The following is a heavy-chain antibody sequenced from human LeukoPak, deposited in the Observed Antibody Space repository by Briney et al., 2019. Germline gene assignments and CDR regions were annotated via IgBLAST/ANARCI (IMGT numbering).Heavy chain of an antibody. D-gene: IGHD3-9*01. CDR2: IYYSGST. CDR3: AGGNVLSGSRGYDY. J-gene: IGHJ4*02. CDR1: GGSISSYY. V-gene: IGHV4-59*01. Sequence: PSETLSLTCTVSGGSISSYYWSWIRQPPGKGLEWIGYIYYSGSTNYNPSLKSRVTISVDTSKNQFSLKLSSVTAADTAVYYCAGGNVLSGSRGYDYWGQGTLVTVSS.